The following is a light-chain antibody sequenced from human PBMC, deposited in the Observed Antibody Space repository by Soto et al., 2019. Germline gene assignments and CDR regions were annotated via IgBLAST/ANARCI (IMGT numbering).Light chain of an antibody. CDR2: GAS. CDR3: QEFSASRT. CDR1: QSVSSSY. J-gene: IGKJ1*01. Sequence: DIVLTQSPGTLSLSPGERATLSCRASQSVSSSYLAWYQQKPGQPPRLVMYGASNRATGIPDRFSGSGSGTDFTLTISRLESEDFAVYYCQEFSASRTFGQGTTVEIK. V-gene: IGKV3-20*01.